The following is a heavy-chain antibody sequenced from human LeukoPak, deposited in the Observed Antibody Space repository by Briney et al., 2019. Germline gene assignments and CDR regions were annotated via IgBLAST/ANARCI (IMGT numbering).Heavy chain of an antibody. CDR2: MNPNSGNT. CDR3: ASALRSSGWYRTV. V-gene: IGHV1-8*02. Sequence: ASVKVSCKASGYTFTGYYMHWVRQAPGQGLEWMGWMNPNSGNTGYAQKFQGRVTMTRNTSISTAYMELSSLRSEDTAVYYCASALRSSGWYRTVWGQGTLVTVSS. CDR1: GYTFTGYY. J-gene: IGHJ4*02. D-gene: IGHD6-19*01.